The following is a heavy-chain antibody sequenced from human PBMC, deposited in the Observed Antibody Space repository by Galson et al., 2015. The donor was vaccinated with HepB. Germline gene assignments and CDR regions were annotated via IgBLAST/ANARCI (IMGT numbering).Heavy chain of an antibody. CDR1: GFTFSSYS. J-gene: IGHJ4*02. CDR3: ASSRWELYSDY. CDR2: ISSSSSTI. Sequence: SLRLSCAASGFTFSSYSMNWVRQAPGKGLEWVSYISSSSSTIYYADSVKGRFTISRDNAKNSLYLQMNSLRAEDTAVYYCASSRWELYSDYWGQGTLVTVSS. V-gene: IGHV3-48*01. D-gene: IGHD1-26*01.